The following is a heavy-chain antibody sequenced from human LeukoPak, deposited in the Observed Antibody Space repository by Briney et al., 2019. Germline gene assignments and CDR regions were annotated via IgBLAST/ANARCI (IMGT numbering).Heavy chain of an antibody. V-gene: IGHV3-30*02. CDR2: IRYDGSNK. Sequence: GGSLRLSCAASGFTFSSYGMNWVRQAPGKGLEWVAFIRYDGSNKYYADSVKGRFTISRDNSKNTLYLQMNSLRAEDTAVYYCAKDATMVRGVADFIDYWGQGTLVTVSS. J-gene: IGHJ4*02. CDR1: GFTFSSYG. D-gene: IGHD3-10*01. CDR3: AKDATMVRGVADFIDY.